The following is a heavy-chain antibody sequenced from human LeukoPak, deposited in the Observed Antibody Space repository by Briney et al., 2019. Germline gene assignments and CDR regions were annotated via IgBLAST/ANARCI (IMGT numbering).Heavy chain of an antibody. D-gene: IGHD6-6*01. CDR1: GFTFSSYA. CDR2: ISYDGSNK. CDR3: ASSKRSSAYN. Sequence: PGRSLRLSCAASGFTFSSYAMHWVRQAPGKGLEWVAVISYDGSNKYYADSVKGRFTISRDNSKNTLYLQMNSLRAEDTAVYYCASSKRSSAYNWGQGTLVTVSS. J-gene: IGHJ4*02. V-gene: IGHV3-30-3*01.